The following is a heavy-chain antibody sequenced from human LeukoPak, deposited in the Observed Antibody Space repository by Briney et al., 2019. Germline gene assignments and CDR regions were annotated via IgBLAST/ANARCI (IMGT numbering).Heavy chain of an antibody. J-gene: IGHJ6*04. D-gene: IGHD6-6*01. CDR2: IYPGDSDT. V-gene: IGHV5-51*01. CDR3: ARHGQSSSFGMDV. CDR1: GYNFTNYW. Sequence: GESLKISCKDSGYNFTNYWIGWVRQMPGKGLEWMGIIYPGDSDTRYNPSFQGQVTILADKSISTAYLQWSSLKASDTAMYYCARHGQSSSFGMDVWGKGTTVTVSS.